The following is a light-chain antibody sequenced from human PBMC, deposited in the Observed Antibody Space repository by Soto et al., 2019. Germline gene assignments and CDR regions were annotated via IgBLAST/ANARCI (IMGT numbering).Light chain of an antibody. V-gene: IGKV3-11*01. Sequence: DIVLTQSPGTLSLSPGARATLSCRASQSLSSYLAWYKQKTGQAPRLLIYDASNRAAGIPARLSGSGSGTDFTLTISSLEPEDLAVYYCQQRSNWPPTFGGGTKVDIK. CDR2: DAS. CDR3: QQRSNWPPT. J-gene: IGKJ4*01. CDR1: QSLSSY.